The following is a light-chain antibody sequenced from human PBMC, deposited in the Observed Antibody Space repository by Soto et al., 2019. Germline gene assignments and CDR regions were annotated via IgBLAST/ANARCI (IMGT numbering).Light chain of an antibody. CDR3: LVWHSGAWV. CDR2: YRSDSDK. CDR1: SGINIGTYL. V-gene: IGLV5-45*03. J-gene: IGLJ3*02. Sequence: QPVLTQPSSLSASPGASASLTCTLHSGINIGTYLLYWYQQKPGSPPQYLLRYRSDSDKQQGSGVPSRFSGSKDASANAGILLNSVLHSEDEADRYCLVWHSGAWVFGGGTKLAVL.